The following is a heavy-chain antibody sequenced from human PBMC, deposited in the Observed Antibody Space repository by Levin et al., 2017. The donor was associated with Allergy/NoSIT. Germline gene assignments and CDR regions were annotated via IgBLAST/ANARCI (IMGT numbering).Heavy chain of an antibody. CDR1: GFTFSSYA. V-gene: IGHV3-23*01. CDR3: AKQPISMIRGHNLWFDP. Sequence: GESLKISCAASGFTFSSYAMSWVRQAPGKGLEWVSAISGSGGGTYQADSVKGRFTISRDNSKNTLYLQMNSLRAEDTAVYYCAKQPISMIRGHNLWFDPWGQGTLVTVSS. D-gene: IGHD3-10*01. J-gene: IGHJ5*02. CDR2: ISGSGGGT.